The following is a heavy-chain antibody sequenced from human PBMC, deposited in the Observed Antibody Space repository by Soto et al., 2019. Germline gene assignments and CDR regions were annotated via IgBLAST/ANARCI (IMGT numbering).Heavy chain of an antibody. V-gene: IGHV3-33*01. J-gene: IGHJ2*01. Sequence: QVQLVESGGGVVQPGRSLRLSCAASGFTFSTYGMHWVRQAPGKGLEWVAVIWYDGTNKYYADSVEGRFTISRDNSKNTLYLQMNGLRAEDTAVYSCVRDRRDAYNLINWYFDLWGRGTLVTVSS. CDR1: GFTFSTYG. D-gene: IGHD1-1*01. CDR2: IWYDGTNK. CDR3: VRDRRDAYNLINWYFDL.